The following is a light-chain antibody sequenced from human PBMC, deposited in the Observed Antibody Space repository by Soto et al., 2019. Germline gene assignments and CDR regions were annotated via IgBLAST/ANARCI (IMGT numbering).Light chain of an antibody. CDR3: QQYETFPLT. CDR1: QSISSW. V-gene: IGKV1-5*03. Sequence: DIQMTQSPSTLSASVGDRVTIGCRASQSISSWLAWYQQKPGKTPKPLIYKASILESGDPSRFSGSGSATEFTLTISSLQPEDFASYYCQQYETFPLTFGGGTKVEIK. CDR2: KAS. J-gene: IGKJ4*01.